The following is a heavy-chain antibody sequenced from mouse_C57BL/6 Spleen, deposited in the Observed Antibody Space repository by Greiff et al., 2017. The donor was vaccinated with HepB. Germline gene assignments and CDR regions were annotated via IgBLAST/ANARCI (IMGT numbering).Heavy chain of an antibody. CDR1: GYTFTSYG. V-gene: IGHV1-81*01. D-gene: IGHD2-4*01. Sequence: VKLMESGAELARPGASVKLSCKASGYTFTSYGIRWVKQRTGQGLEWIGEIYPRSGNTYYNEKFKGKATLTADKSSSTAYMELRSLTSEDSAVYVCAREDYDDEGDFDYWGQGTTLTVSS. CDR3: AREDYDDEGDFDY. J-gene: IGHJ2*01. CDR2: IYPRSGNT.